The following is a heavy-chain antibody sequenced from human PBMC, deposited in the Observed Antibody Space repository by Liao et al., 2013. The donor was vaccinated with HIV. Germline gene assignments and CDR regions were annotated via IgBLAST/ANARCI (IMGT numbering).Heavy chain of an antibody. D-gene: IGHD4-17*01. CDR2: VSTRGTT. CDR3: ARLYGGASDF. V-gene: IGHV4-61*02. Sequence: QVQLQESGPGLVKPSATLSLTCSVSGDSISDDYFWSWIRQSAGKGLEWIGRVSTRGTTHYNPSLKSRVTLAVDTSKNQLSLKVNSVTAADTAMYYCARLYGGASDFWGQGTMVTVSS. CDR1: GDSISDDYF. J-gene: IGHJ3*01.